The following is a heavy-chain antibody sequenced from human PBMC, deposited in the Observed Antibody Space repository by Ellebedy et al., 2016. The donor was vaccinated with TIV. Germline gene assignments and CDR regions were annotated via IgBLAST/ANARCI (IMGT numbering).Heavy chain of an antibody. CDR3: ARDSMVRGVISYYYGMDV. D-gene: IGHD3-10*01. V-gene: IGHV1-46*01. CDR1: VYTFTSYY. CDR2: INPSGGST. J-gene: IGHJ6*02. Sequence: ASVKVSCXASVYTFTSYYMHWVRQAPGQGLEWMGIINPSGGSTSYAQKFQGRVTMTRDTSTSTVYMELSSLRSEDTAVYYCARDSMVRGVISYYYGMDVWGQGTTVTVSS.